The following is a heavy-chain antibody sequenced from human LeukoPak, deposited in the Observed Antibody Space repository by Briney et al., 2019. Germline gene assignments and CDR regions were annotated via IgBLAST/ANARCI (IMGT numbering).Heavy chain of an antibody. J-gene: IGHJ4*02. V-gene: IGHV4-39*01. CDR1: GDSISSSSYY. D-gene: IGHD3-10*01. Sequence: SETLSLTCTVSGDSISSSSYYWGWIRQPPGKGLEWIGSIYYSGSTYYNPSLKSRVTISVDTSKNQFSLKLSSVTAADTAVYYCATGSYYNVGFDYWGQGTLVTVSS. CDR2: IYYSGST. CDR3: ATGSYYNVGFDY.